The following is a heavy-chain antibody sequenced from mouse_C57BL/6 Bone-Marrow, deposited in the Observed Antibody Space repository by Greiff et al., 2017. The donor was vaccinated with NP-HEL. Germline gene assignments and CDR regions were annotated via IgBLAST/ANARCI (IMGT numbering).Heavy chain of an antibody. CDR1: GVDFSRYW. V-gene: IGHV4-1*01. J-gene: IGHJ1*03. CDR2: INPDSSTI. D-gene: IGHD1-3*01. CDR3: ARSGYNYCNYWYFDV. Sequence: AAEGVDFSRYWMSWVRRAPGKGLEWIGEINPDSSTINYAPSLKDKFIISRDNAKNTLYLQMSKVRSEDTALYYCARSGYNYCNYWYFDVWGTGTTVTVSS.